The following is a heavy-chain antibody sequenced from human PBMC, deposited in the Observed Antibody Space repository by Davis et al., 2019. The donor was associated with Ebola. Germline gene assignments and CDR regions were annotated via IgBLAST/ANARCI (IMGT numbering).Heavy chain of an antibody. D-gene: IGHD1-1*01. Sequence: GESLKISCGVSGFPFSAYFMDWVRLTPGTGLEWVGLSRNQENHYNTEYAASVRGRFTISRDDSKKSMYLQMNSLRTEDTAVYFCARAQFPTTSDHWGQGTLVTVSS. CDR3: ARAQFPTTSDH. V-gene: IGHV3-72*01. CDR2: SRNQENHYNT. CDR1: GFPFSAYF. J-gene: IGHJ4*02.